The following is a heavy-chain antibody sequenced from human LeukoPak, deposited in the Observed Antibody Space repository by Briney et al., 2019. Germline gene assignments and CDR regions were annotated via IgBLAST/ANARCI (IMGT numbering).Heavy chain of an antibody. CDR1: GGSISSYY. Sequence: PSETLSLTCTVSGGSISSYYWSWIRQPPGKGLEWMGYIYYSGSTNYNPSLKSRVTISVDTSKNQFSLKLSSVTAADTAVYYCARDSLGRNRSYWFDPWGQGTLVTVSS. J-gene: IGHJ5*02. CDR2: IYYSGST. CDR3: ARDSLGRNRSYWFDP. D-gene: IGHD1-14*01. V-gene: IGHV4-59*01.